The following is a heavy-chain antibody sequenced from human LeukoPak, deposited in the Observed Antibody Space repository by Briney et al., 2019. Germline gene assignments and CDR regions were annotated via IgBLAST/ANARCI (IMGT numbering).Heavy chain of an antibody. CDR2: INHSGST. CDR3: ARAPARYGETVTTSGDYFDY. CDR1: GGSFSGYY. V-gene: IGHV4-34*01. Sequence: SETLSLTCAVYGGSFSGYYWSWIRQPPGKGLEWIWEINHSGSTNYNPSLKSRVTISVDTSKNQFSLKLSSVTAADTAVYYCARAPARYGETVTTSGDYFDYWGQGTLVTVSS. D-gene: IGHD4-17*01. J-gene: IGHJ4*02.